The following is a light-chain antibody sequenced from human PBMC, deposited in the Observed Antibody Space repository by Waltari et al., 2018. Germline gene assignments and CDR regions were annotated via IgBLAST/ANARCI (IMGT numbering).Light chain of an antibody. J-gene: IGKJ1*01. Sequence: DIVMNQSPESLPLSLGERATINCKSTQSGLSSSDRRNYLAWYQQRPGQSPKLLRYWEDTREFGVPDRFTGSGSGTDFTLTISSLQAEDVAVYYCQQYVSLPGTGGQGTKVEL. CDR1: QSGLSSSDRRNY. V-gene: IGKV4-1*01. CDR2: WED. CDR3: QQYVSLPGT.